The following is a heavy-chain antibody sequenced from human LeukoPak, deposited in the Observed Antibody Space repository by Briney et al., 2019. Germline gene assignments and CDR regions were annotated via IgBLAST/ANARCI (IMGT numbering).Heavy chain of an antibody. V-gene: IGHV4-30-4*01. CDR2: IYYSGST. CDR3: ARSRRWLHNSGIDY. J-gene: IGHJ4*02. D-gene: IGHD5-24*01. Sequence: SQTLSLTCTVSGGSISSGDYYWSWIRQPPGKGLEWIGYIYYSGSTYYNPSLKSRVTISVDTSKSQFSLKLSSVTAADTAVYYCARSRRWLHNSGIDYWGQGTLVTVSS. CDR1: GGSISSGDYY.